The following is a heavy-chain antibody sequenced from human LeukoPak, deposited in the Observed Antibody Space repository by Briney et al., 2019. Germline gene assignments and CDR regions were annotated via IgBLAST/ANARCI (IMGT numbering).Heavy chain of an antibody. V-gene: IGHV3-23*01. J-gene: IGHJ6*03. D-gene: IGHD2-2*01. CDR2: ISGSGGST. CDR3: AKDPRPGCSSTSCTGDYYYYYMDV. Sequence: GGSLRLSCAASGFTFSSYAMSWVRQAPGKGLEWVSAISGSGGSTYYADSVKGRFTISRDNSKNTLYLQMNSLRAEDTAVYYCAKDPRPGCSSTSCTGDYYYYYMDVWGKGTTVTVSS. CDR1: GFTFSSYA.